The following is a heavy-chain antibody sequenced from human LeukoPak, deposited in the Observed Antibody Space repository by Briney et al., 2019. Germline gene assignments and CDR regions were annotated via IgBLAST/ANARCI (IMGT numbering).Heavy chain of an antibody. CDR1: GFTFSSYS. D-gene: IGHD1-26*01. Sequence: GGSLRLSCAASGFTFSSYSMNWVRQAPGKGLEWVSHISSSSSTIYYADSVKGRFTISRDNSKNTLYLQMNSLRAEDTAVYHCARDWELEGSGFDYWGQGTLVTVSS. CDR2: ISSSSSTI. J-gene: IGHJ4*02. V-gene: IGHV3-48*01. CDR3: ARDWELEGSGFDY.